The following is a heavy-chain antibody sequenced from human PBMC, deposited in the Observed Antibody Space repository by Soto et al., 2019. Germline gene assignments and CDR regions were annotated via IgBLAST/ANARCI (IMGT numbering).Heavy chain of an antibody. D-gene: IGHD3-3*01. CDR3: ANTCFWSGYRVVDY. Sequence: QMQLQESGPGLVKPSETLSLTCTVSGGSISSSSSYWGWIRQPPGKGLEWIGSINYGGSTYYNPSLKSRITIAVDTSKNQFSLDLSSVTAADTAVYFCANTCFWSGYRVVDYWGQGTLVTVSS. CDR2: INYGGST. V-gene: IGHV4-39*01. CDR1: GGSISSSSSY. J-gene: IGHJ4*02.